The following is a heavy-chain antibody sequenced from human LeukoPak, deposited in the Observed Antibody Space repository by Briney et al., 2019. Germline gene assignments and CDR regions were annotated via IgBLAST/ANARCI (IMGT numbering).Heavy chain of an antibody. CDR2: INTNTGNP. CDR3: AREVITFGGVIGRFDP. J-gene: IGHJ5*02. V-gene: IGHV7-4-1*02. Sequence: GASVKVSCKASGYTFTSYYMHWARQAPGQGLQWMGWINTNTGNPTYAQAFRGRFVFSLDTSVNTTYLQISSLKAEDTAVYYCAREVITFGGVIGRFDPWGQGTLVTVSS. D-gene: IGHD3-16*01. CDR1: GYTFTSYY.